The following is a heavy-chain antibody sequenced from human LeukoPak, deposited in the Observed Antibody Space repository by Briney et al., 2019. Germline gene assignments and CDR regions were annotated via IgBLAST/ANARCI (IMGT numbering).Heavy chain of an antibody. CDR2: IYYRGIT. D-gene: IGHD2-2*01. CDR3: ARQNGLYCSSTSCPGNYFDY. CDR1: GGSINSSSYY. Sequence: PSETLSLTCTVSGGSINSSSYYWAWIRQPPGKGLEWFGYIYYRGITYYNPSLKSRVAISVDTSKNQFSLKLTSVTAADTAVYYCARQNGLYCSSTSCPGNYFDYWGQGTLVTVSS. V-gene: IGHV4-39*01. J-gene: IGHJ4*02.